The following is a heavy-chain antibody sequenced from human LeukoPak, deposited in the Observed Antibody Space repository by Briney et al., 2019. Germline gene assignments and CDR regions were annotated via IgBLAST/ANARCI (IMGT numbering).Heavy chain of an antibody. CDR1: GGSISSSNW. J-gene: IGHJ1*01. CDR3: AGFPSIAAAGTWAEYFQH. CDR2: VYHSGST. D-gene: IGHD6-13*01. Sequence: PSGTLSLTCAVSGGSISSSNWWSWVRQPPGKGLEWIGEVYHSGSTNYNPSLKSRVTISVDKSENQFSLKLSSVTAADTAVYYCAGFPSIAAAGTWAEYFQHWGQGTLVTVSS. V-gene: IGHV4-4*02.